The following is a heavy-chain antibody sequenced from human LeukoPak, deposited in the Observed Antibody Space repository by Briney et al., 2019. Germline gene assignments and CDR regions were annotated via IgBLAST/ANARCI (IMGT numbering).Heavy chain of an antibody. CDR1: GGPIRDFY. CDR2: TYYSGST. J-gene: IGHJ3*01. D-gene: IGHD5-24*01. V-gene: IGHV4-59*08. CDR3: TRHKRWLQSPDAFDV. Sequence: SETLSLTCTVSGGPIRDFYWSWIRQPPGKGLEWIGYTYYSGSTSYKPSLKSRVAISVDMSKSQFSLGLSSVTAADTAIYYCTRHKRWLQSPDAFDVWGQGTMVTVSS.